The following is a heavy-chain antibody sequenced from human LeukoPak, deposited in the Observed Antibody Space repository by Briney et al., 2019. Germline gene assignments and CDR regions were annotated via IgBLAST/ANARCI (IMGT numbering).Heavy chain of an antibody. D-gene: IGHD2-15*01. J-gene: IGHJ4*02. Sequence: RAGGSLRLSCAASGFTFDDYGMSWVRQAPGKGLEWVSGINWNGGSTGYADSVKGRFTISRDNAKKSLYLQMNSLRAEDTALYYCARPYCSGGSCYVDYWGQGTLATVSS. CDR2: INWNGGST. V-gene: IGHV3-20*04. CDR3: ARPYCSGGSCYVDY. CDR1: GFTFDDYG.